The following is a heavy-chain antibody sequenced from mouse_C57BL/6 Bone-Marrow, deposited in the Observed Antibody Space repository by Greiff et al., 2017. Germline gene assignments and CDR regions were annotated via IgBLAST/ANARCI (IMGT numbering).Heavy chain of an antibody. CDR2: VYPYNGGT. CDR3: AGNYGRVWFAY. CDR1: GFTFTDYY. Sequence: EVKLVESGPVLVKPGPSVKISCKASGFTFTDYYMHWVKQSHGKSLEWIGLVYPYNGGTSYNQKFKGKATLTVDTSSSTAYMELNSLTSEDSAVYYCAGNYGRVWFAYWGQGTLVTVSA. J-gene: IGHJ3*01. D-gene: IGHD2-1*01. V-gene: IGHV1-36*01.